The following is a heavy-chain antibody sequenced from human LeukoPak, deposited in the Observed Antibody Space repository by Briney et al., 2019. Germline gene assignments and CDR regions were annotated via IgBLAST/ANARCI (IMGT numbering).Heavy chain of an antibody. J-gene: IGHJ4*02. D-gene: IGHD3-16*01. CDR3: ARDVFADSSGGSFDF. Sequence: GRSLRLSCAASGFSFDTHGMHWVRQAPGKGLEWVAVIWYDGSKKYYADSVKGRFTISRDNSKKTLFLQMNSLRAEDTALYYCARDVFADSSGGSFDFWGQGTLVTVSS. V-gene: IGHV3-33*01. CDR1: GFSFDTHG. CDR2: IWYDGSKK.